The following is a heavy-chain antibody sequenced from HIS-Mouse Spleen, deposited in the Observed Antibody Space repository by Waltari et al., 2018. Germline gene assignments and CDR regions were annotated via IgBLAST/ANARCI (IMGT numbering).Heavy chain of an antibody. V-gene: IGHV4-39*07. CDR2: IYYSGST. Sequence: QLQLQESGPGLGKPSETLSLHCTVSGGPSSSSIYYWGCIRQPPGKGLEWIGSIYYSGSTYYNPSLKSRVTISVDTSKNQFSLKLSSVTAADTAVYYCAREIPYSSSWYDWYFDLWGRGTLVTVSS. CDR3: AREIPYSSSWYDWYFDL. CDR1: GGPSSSSIYY. D-gene: IGHD6-13*01. J-gene: IGHJ2*01.